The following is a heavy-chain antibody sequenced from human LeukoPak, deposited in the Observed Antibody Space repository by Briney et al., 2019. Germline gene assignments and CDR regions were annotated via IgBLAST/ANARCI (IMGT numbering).Heavy chain of an antibody. CDR2: INHSGST. V-gene: IGHV4-34*01. J-gene: IGHJ4*02. CDR1: GGSFSGYY. Sequence: SETLSLTCAVYGGSFSGYYWSWIRQPPGKGLEWIGGINHSGSTNYNPSLKSRVTISVDTSKNQFSLKLSSVTAADTAVYYCARAALGKRSSTSQNSGFDYWGQGTLVTVSS. D-gene: IGHD2-2*01. CDR3: ARAALGKRSSTSQNSGFDY.